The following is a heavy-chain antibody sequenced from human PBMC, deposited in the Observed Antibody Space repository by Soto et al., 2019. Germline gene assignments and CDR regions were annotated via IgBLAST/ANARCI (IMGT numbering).Heavy chain of an antibody. CDR1: GYTFTIYD. CDR2: MNPNSGNT. J-gene: IGHJ6*01. V-gene: IGHV1-8*01. Sequence: ASVKVSCKASGYTFTIYDINWVRQATGQGLEWMGWMNPNSGNTGYAQKFQGRVTMTRNTSISTAYMELSSLRSEDTAVYYCARAHSNYGYYGMDVWGQGATVTVSS. CDR3: ARAHSNYGYYGMDV. D-gene: IGHD4-4*01.